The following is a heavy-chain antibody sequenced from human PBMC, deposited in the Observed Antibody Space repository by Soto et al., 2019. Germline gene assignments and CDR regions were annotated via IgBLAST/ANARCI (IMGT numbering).Heavy chain of an antibody. V-gene: IGHV5-51*01. D-gene: IGHD4-4*01. J-gene: IGHJ6*02. CDR2: IYPGDSDT. Sequence: GEALKISCRGSGYSFTSYWMGWVRAMPGKGLGGVGIIYPGDSDTRYSPSFQCQVTISADKSISTAYLQCSSLKTSDTAMYYCPRSLTTVPPSHYYSYYGTDVWGQGPTVTSP. CDR1: GYSFTSYW. CDR3: PRSLTTVPPSHYYSYYGTDV.